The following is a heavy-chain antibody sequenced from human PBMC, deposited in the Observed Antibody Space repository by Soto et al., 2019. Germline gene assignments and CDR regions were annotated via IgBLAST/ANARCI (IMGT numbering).Heavy chain of an antibody. Sequence: SETLSLTCTVSGGSISSSRCHWGWIRQPPGKGLEWIASIKYSGTTFYNPSLKSRVTLSVDTSKNQFALKLSSVTAADTAVYYCARPGWRNAPYDAFDIWGQGTMVTVSS. CDR1: GGSISSSRCH. CDR3: ARPGWRNAPYDAFDI. CDR2: IKYSGTT. V-gene: IGHV4-39*01. D-gene: IGHD6-19*01. J-gene: IGHJ3*02.